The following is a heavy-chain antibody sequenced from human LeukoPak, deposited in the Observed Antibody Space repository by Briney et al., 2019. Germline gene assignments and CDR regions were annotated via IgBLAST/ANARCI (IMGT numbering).Heavy chain of an antibody. Sequence: SETLSLTCAVYGGSFSGYYWSWIRQPPGKGLEWIGYIYYSGSTNYNPSLKSRVTISVDTSKNQFSLKLSSVTTADTAVYYCARVLWFGELNYYMDVWGKGTTVTFSS. D-gene: IGHD3-10*01. CDR2: IYYSGST. V-gene: IGHV4-59*01. J-gene: IGHJ6*03. CDR1: GGSFSGYY. CDR3: ARVLWFGELNYYMDV.